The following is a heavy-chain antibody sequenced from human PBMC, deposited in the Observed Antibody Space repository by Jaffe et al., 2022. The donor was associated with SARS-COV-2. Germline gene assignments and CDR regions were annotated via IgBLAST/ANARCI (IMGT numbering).Heavy chain of an antibody. CDR2: ISSSGSTI. D-gene: IGHD2-21*01. CDR3: ARAFPSSYYYGMDV. J-gene: IGHJ6*02. Sequence: EVQLVESGGGLVQPGGSLRLSCAASGFTFSSYEMNWVRQAPGKGLEWVSYISSSGSTIYYADSVKGRFTISRDNAKNSLYLQMNSLRAEDTAVYYCARAFPSSYYYGMDVWGQGTTVTVSS. CDR1: GFTFSSYE. V-gene: IGHV3-48*03.